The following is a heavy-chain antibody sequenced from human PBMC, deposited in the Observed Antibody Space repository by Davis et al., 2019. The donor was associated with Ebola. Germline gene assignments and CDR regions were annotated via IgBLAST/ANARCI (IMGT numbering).Heavy chain of an antibody. CDR1: GFTFSSYY. J-gene: IGHJ4*02. CDR3: AKRQGVGGAIDY. Sequence: GESLKISCAASGFTFSSYYMHWVRQAPGKGLVWVSRVKSDGSITSYADSVKGRFTISRDNAKNTLYLQMNSLRAEDTAIYHCAKRQGVGGAIDYWGQGTRVTVSS. D-gene: IGHD3-3*01. CDR2: VKSDGSIT. V-gene: IGHV3-74*01.